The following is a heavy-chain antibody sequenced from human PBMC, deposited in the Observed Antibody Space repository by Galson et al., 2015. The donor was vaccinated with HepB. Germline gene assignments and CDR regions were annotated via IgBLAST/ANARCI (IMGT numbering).Heavy chain of an antibody. CDR3: AGELVVPTIKGLFDY. CDR1: GFNFNNYA. Sequence: SLRLSCAGSGFNFNNYAMHWVRQAPGKGLEWVAVISYDGTYKYYADSVKGRFTISRDDSKNTLYLQMNSLRVEDTAVYYCAGELVVPTIKGLFDYWGLGTLVTVSS. D-gene: IGHD2-2*01. J-gene: IGHJ4*02. CDR2: ISYDGTYK. V-gene: IGHV3-30*04.